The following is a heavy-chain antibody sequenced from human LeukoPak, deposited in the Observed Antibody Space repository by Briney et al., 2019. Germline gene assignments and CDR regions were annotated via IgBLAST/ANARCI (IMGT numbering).Heavy chain of an antibody. CDR1: GFTFSSYE. CDR2: ISSSGSTI. D-gene: IGHD5-18*01. Sequence: PGGSLRLSCAASGFTFSSYEMNWVRKAPGKGLEWVSHISSSGSTIYYADSVKGRFTISRDNAKNSLYLQMNSLRAEDTAVYYCAREGYSYGKGYFDYWGQGTLVTVSS. V-gene: IGHV3-48*03. CDR3: AREGYSYGKGYFDY. J-gene: IGHJ4*02.